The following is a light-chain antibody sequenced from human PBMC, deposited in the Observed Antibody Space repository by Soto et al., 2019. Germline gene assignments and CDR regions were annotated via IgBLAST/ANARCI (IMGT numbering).Light chain of an antibody. CDR2: LGS. Sequence: IVMTQSPLSLPVTPGEPASISCRSSQNLLHSDGFNYLDWYLQKPGQSPQLLIFLGSYRASGVPDRFSGSGSGTDFALRISRVEAEDVGVYYCMQAIRTRTCGPGTKVDIK. CDR1: QNLLHSDGFNY. V-gene: IGKV2-28*01. CDR3: MQAIRTRT. J-gene: IGKJ1*01.